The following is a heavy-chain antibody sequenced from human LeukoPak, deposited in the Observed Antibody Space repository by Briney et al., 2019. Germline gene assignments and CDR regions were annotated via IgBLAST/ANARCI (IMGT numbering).Heavy chain of an antibody. Sequence: SETLSLTCSGSNYSIGNSLYWGWLRQPPGKGLEWIGSIYRSGSTFYNPSLKSRVTISLDTSKNQFSLKLSSVTAADTAVYFCARGTYGYYMDVWGKGTTVTASS. J-gene: IGHJ6*03. CDR3: ARGTYGYYMDV. CDR2: IYRSGST. V-gene: IGHV4-38-2*02. CDR1: NYSIGNSLY. D-gene: IGHD4-17*01.